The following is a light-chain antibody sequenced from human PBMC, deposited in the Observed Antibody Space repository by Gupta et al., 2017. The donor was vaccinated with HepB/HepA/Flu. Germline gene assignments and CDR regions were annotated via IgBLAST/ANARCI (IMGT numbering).Light chain of an antibody. J-gene: IGKJ4*01. CDR3: QQYGSSPQT. V-gene: IGKV3-20*01. CDR2: GAS. Sequence: DIVLTQSPGTLYLSPGERATLSCRASQSVSSSYLAWYQQKPGQAPRLLIYGASSRATGIPDRFSGSGSGTDFTLTISRLEPEDFAVYYCQQYGSSPQTFGGGTKVEIK. CDR1: QSVSSSY.